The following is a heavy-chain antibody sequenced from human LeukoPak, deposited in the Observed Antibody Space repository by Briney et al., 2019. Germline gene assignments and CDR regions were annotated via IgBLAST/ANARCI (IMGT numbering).Heavy chain of an antibody. D-gene: IGHD3-22*01. V-gene: IGHV3-21*01. CDR3: ARDGAGYYDSSGYLVDYFDY. J-gene: IGHJ4*02. Sequence: RGSLRLSCAASGFTFSSYSMNWVRQAPGKGLEWVSSINSSSSYIYYADSVKGRFTISRDNAKNSLYLQMNSLRAEDTAVYYCARDGAGYYDSSGYLVDYFDYWGQGTLVTVSS. CDR2: INSSSSYI. CDR1: GFTFSSYS.